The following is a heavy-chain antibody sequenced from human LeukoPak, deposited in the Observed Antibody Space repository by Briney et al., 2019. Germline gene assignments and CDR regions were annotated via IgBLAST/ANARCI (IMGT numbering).Heavy chain of an antibody. J-gene: IGHJ4*02. CDR2: IRYYGSNK. V-gene: IGHV3-30*02. CDR3: AKDRRAGLAALIVVVVAATPPDY. Sequence: PGGSLRLSCAASGFTFSSYGMHWVREAPGKGLEWVAFIRYYGSNKYYADSVKGRFTISRDNSKNTLYLQIKSLRAEDTAVYYCAKDRRAGLAALIVVVVAATPPDYWGQGTLVTVSS. D-gene: IGHD2-15*01. CDR1: GFTFSSYG.